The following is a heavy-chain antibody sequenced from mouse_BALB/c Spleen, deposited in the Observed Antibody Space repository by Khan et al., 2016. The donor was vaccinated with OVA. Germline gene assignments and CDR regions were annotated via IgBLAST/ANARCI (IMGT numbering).Heavy chain of an antibody. J-gene: IGHJ2*01. CDR3: ARINA. CDR1: GFNIKDTY. Sequence: VQLQQPGAELVKPGASVKLSCTASGFNIKDTYMHWVKPRPEQGLEWIGRIYPANGNTKYDPYLQGKANITADTSPNTAFLQLSSLTSEYTDVYYCARINAWGQGTTLTVSS. V-gene: IGHV14-3*02. CDR2: IYPANGNT.